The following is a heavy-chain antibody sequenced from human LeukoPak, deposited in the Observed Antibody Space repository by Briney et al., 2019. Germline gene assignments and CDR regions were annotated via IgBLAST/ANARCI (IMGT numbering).Heavy chain of an antibody. J-gene: IGHJ4*02. D-gene: IGHD3-10*01. V-gene: IGHV4-4*02. CDR1: GGSISSSNW. Sequence: PSETLSLTCAVSGGSISSSNWWSWVRQPPGKGLEWIGEIYHSGSTNYNPSLKSRVTISVDKSKNQFSLKLSSVTAADTAVYYCARAAHYSGTSDQYSGGWYYFDFWGQGTLVTVSS. CDR3: ARAAHYSGTSDQYSGGWYYFDF. CDR2: IYHSGST.